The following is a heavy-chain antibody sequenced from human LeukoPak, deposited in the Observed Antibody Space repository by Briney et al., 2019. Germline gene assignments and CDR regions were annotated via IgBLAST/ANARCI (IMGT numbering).Heavy chain of an antibody. CDR2: ISVDISNT. CDR3: ARDSWARAYDIDH. Sequence: ASVKVSCKASGFTFTNYAISWVRQAPGQGLEWLAWISVDISNTNYTRNLQGRVTLTTDTSTSTAYMELRNLRSDDTAVYYCARDSWARAYDIDHWGQGTLVTVSS. V-gene: IGHV1-18*01. D-gene: IGHD5-12*01. CDR1: GFTFTNYA. J-gene: IGHJ5*02.